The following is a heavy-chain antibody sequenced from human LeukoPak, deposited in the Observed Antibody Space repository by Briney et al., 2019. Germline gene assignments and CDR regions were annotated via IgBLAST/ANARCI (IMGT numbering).Heavy chain of an antibody. CDR1: GYRFTNYW. D-gene: IGHD6-6*01. J-gene: IGHJ4*02. CDR2: IYPSDSDA. V-gene: IGHV5-51*01. CDR3: ARLAGSSPLYYFDH. Sequence: GESLKISCKGSGYRFTNYWIGWVRQMPGKGLEWMGIIYPSDSDARHSPSFQGQVTISADKSISTAYLQWSSLKASDTAMYYCARLAGSSPLYYFDHWGQGTLVTVSS.